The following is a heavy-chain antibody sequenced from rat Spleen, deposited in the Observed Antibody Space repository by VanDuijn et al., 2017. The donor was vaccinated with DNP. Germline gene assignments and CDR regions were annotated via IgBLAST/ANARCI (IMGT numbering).Heavy chain of an antibody. V-gene: IGHV2S54*01. Sequence: VQLKESGPGLVQPSQTLSLTCTVSGFSLTDFSVHWVRQPPGKGLEWMGVIWGNGNTNYNSALKSRLSISRDTSKSQVFLKMNSLQTEDTATYYCARYSTSFVLDAWGQGASVTVSS. CDR1: GFSLTDFS. D-gene: IGHD1-2*01. J-gene: IGHJ4*01. CDR3: ARYSTSFVLDA. CDR2: IWGNGNT.